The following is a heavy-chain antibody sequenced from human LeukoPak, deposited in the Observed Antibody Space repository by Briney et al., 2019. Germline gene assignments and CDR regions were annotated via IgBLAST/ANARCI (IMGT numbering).Heavy chain of an antibody. V-gene: IGHV3-21*01. CDR1: GVTFSSYR. CDR2: ISSRSSSR. D-gene: IGHD3-22*01. Sequence: GGSLRLSCAASGVTFSSYRMNWVRQAPGKGLEWVSSISSRSSSRYFADSVRGRFTISRDNAKNSLYLQMNSLRAEDTAVYYCARDRRNYYDSSGQFWYFDLWGRGTLVTVSS. CDR3: ARDRRNYYDSSGQFWYFDL. J-gene: IGHJ2*01.